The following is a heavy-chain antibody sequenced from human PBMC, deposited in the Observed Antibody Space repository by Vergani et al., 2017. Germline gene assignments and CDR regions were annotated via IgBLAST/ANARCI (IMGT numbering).Heavy chain of an antibody. D-gene: IGHD3-9*01. CDR1: GFTFSNSA. V-gene: IGHV3-23*01. Sequence: EVHLLESGGGLVQSGGSLRLSCAASGFTFSNSAVSWVRQAPGRGLAWVSSISGPGLSTYYADSVKGRFSISRDNSKNTVFLQMHSLRAEDTAIYYCAKDNRTPYYDILTGYYRHYYYGMDVWGQGTTVTVSS. J-gene: IGHJ6*02. CDR3: AKDNRTPYYDILTGYYRHYYYGMDV. CDR2: ISGPGLST.